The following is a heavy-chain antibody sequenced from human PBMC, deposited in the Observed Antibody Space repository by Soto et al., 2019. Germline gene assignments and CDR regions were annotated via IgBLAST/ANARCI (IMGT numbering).Heavy chain of an antibody. Sequence: QVQLVQSGTEVKNPGSSVKVSCKASGGTFSSYAINWVRQAPGQGLEWMGGIIPIFGTTNSAQKFQGRVTITADESTSAAHMELSSLSSDDTAVDYCARADSGRGWFDPWGQGTLVTVPS. J-gene: IGHJ5*02. CDR3: ARADSGRGWFDP. V-gene: IGHV1-69*01. CDR2: IIPIFGTT. D-gene: IGHD5-12*01. CDR1: GGTFSSYA.